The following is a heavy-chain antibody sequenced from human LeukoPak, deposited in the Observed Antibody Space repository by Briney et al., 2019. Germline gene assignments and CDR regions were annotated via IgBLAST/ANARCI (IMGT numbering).Heavy chain of an antibody. CDR3: ARALDCTNGVCFGDDAFDI. CDR1: GGTSSSYT. V-gene: IGHV1-69*02. CDR2: IIPIDGVE. Sequence: SVKVSCKASGGTSSSYTISWVRQAPGQGLEWMGRIIPIDGVENYAQKFQGRVTITADKLMSTAYMELSSLRSEDTAVYYCARALDCTNGVCFGDDAFDIWGQGTMVTVSS. J-gene: IGHJ3*02. D-gene: IGHD2-8*01.